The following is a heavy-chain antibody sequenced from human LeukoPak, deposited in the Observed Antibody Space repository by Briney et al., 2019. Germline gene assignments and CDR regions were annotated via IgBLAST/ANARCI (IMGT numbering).Heavy chain of an antibody. CDR3: ARLVGVATTNNWFDP. CDR1: GGSISSYY. D-gene: IGHD5-12*01. Sequence: PSETLSLTCTASGGSISSYYWSWIRQPPGKGLEWIGYIYYSGSTNYNPSLKSRVTISVDTSKNQFSLKLTSVTAADTAVYYCARLVGVATTNNWFDPWGQGTLVTVSS. J-gene: IGHJ5*02. CDR2: IYYSGST. V-gene: IGHV4-59*08.